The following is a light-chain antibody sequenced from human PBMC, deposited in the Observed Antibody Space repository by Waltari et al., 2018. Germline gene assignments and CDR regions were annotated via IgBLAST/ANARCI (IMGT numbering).Light chain of an antibody. CDR2: DTD. Sequence: QAVVTQEPSLTVSPGGTVTLTCDSNTGAVTSGHYLYWFQQKPGQAPRTLIYDTDHKHSWAPARFSGSLLGGKAALTLSGAQPEDEAEYYCLLSYRGAWVFGGGTRLTVL. CDR1: TGAVTSGHY. J-gene: IGLJ3*02. V-gene: IGLV7-46*01. CDR3: LLSYRGAWV.